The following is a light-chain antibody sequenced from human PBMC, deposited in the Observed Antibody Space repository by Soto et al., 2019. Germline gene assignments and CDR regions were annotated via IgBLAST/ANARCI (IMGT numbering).Light chain of an antibody. CDR3: QQSYSTPLT. CDR1: QSISSY. V-gene: IGKV1-39*01. Sequence: DIQMTQSPSSLSASVGDRVTITCRASQSISSYLNWYQQKPGKAPKLLIYAASSLQSGVPSRFSGSGSGTYFSLTISSLPPEDFATYYCQQSYSTPLTFGGGTKVEIK. J-gene: IGKJ4*01. CDR2: AAS.